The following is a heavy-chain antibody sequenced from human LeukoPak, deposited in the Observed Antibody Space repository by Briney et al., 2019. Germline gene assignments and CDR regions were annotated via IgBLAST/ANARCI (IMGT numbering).Heavy chain of an antibody. D-gene: IGHD3-22*01. CDR1: GGSISSGGSY. Sequence: PSETLSLTCTVSGGSISSGGSYWSWIRQHPGKGLEWIGYIYYSGSTYYNPSLKSRVTISVDTSKNQFSLTLSSVTAADTAVYYCASFYDSSGYYYFDYWGQGTLVTVSS. J-gene: IGHJ4*02. V-gene: IGHV4-31*03. CDR2: IYYSGST. CDR3: ASFYDSSGYYYFDY.